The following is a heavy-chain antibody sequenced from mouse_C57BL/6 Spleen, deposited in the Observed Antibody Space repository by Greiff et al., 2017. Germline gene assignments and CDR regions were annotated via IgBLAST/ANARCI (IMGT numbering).Heavy chain of an antibody. CDR2: INPSNGGT. D-gene: IGHD2-2*01. Sequence: QVQLQPPGTELVKPGASVKLSCKASGYTFTSYWMHWVKQRPGQGLEWIGNINPSNGGTNYNEKFKSKATLTVDKSSSTAYMQLSSLTSEDSAVYYCARSGLLWLRLDYYAMDYRGQGTSVTVSS. J-gene: IGHJ4*01. V-gene: IGHV1-53*01. CDR1: GYTFTSYW. CDR3: ARSGLLWLRLDYYAMDY.